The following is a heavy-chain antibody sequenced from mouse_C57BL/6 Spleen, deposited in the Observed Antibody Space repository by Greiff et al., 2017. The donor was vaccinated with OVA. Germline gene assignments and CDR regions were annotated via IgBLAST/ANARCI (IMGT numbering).Heavy chain of an antibody. V-gene: IGHV7-1*01. CDR2: SRNKANDYTT. CDR1: GFTFSDFY. CDR3: ARDGEGYAMDY. J-gene: IGHJ4*01. Sequence: EVKLVESGGGLVQSGRSLRLSCATSGFTFSDFYMEWVRQAPGKGLEWIAASRNKANDYTTEYSASVKGRFIVSRDTSQSILYLQMNALRAEDTAIYYCARDGEGYAMDYWGQGTSVTVSS.